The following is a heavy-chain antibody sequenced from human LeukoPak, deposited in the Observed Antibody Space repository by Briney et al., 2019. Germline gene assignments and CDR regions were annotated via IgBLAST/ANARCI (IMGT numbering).Heavy chain of an antibody. V-gene: IGHV3-48*03. CDR3: ARLGVSGY. D-gene: IGHD3-16*01. Sequence: GGSLSLSCAASGFTFSSYEMNWVRQAPGKGLEWVSYISSSGNTIYYADSVKGRFTISRDNAKNSLYLQMNSLRAQDTAVYYCARLGVSGYGGQGTQVTVS. CDR1: GFTFSSYE. J-gene: IGHJ4*02. CDR2: ISSSGNTI.